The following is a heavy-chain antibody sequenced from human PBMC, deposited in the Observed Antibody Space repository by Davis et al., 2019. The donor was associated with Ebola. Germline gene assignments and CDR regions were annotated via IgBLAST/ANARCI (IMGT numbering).Heavy chain of an antibody. J-gene: IGHJ4*02. CDR2: INSDGSST. Sequence: GESLKISCADSGFSFSSYWMHWVRQAPGKGLVWVSRINSDGSSTSYADSVKGRFTISRDNAKNTLFLQMNSLRAEDTAVYYCARGGSSGYYARLDYWGQGALVTVSS. V-gene: IGHV3-74*01. CDR1: GFSFSSYW. CDR3: ARGGSSGYYARLDY. D-gene: IGHD3-22*01.